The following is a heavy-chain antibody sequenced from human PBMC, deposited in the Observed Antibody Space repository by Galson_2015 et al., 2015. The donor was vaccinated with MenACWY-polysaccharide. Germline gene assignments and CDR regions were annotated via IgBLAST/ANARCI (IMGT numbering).Heavy chain of an antibody. Sequence: SLRLSCAASGFTFSSYGMHWVRQAPGKGLEWVAFIRYDGSNKYYADSVKGRFTISRDNSKNTLYLQMNSLRAEDTAVYYCAKDLTARRQWPDYWGQGTLVTVSS. CDR2: IRYDGSNK. D-gene: IGHD6-19*01. CDR3: AKDLTARRQWPDY. J-gene: IGHJ4*02. CDR1: GFTFSSYG. V-gene: IGHV3-30*02.